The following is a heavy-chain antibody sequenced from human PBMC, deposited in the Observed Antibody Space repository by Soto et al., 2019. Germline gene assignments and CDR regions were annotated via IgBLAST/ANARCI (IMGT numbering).Heavy chain of an antibody. CDR3: ATSNWFDP. Sequence: QLQLQESGPGLVKPSETLSLTCTVSGGSISSRGYYWGWIRHPPGKGLEWIGTIYYSGSTYYNPSLKIRVTISVDTSKNQFSLKLSSVTAADTAVYYCATSNWFDPWGQGTLVTVSS. CDR2: IYYSGST. CDR1: GGSISSRGYY. V-gene: IGHV4-39*01. J-gene: IGHJ5*02.